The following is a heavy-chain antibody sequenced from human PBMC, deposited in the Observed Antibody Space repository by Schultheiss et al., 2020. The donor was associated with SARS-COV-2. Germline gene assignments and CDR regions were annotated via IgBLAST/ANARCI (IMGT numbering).Heavy chain of an antibody. D-gene: IGHD5-24*01. CDR1: GFTFSSYG. V-gene: IGHV3-30*19. CDR3: ARGNGYNYVGPFDY. CDR2: IWYDGSNK. Sequence: GGSLRLSCAASGFTFSSYGMHWVRQAPGKGLEWVAVIWYDGSNKYYADSVKGRFTISRDNSKNTLYLQMNSLRAEDTAVYYCARGNGYNYVGPFDYWGQGTLVTVSS. J-gene: IGHJ4*02.